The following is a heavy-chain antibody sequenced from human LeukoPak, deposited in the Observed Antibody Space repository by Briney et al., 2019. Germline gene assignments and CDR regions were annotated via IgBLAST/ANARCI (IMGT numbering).Heavy chain of an antibody. CDR2: IRYDGSNK. J-gene: IGHJ4*02. CDR3: ARGKGWVDY. Sequence: GGSLRLSCAASGFTFSSYGMHWVRQAPGKGLEWVAFIRYDGSNKYYADSVKGRFTISRDNSKNSLFLQMNYLRPEDTAVYYCARGKGWVDYWGQGTLVTVSS. CDR1: GFTFSSYG. V-gene: IGHV3-30*02. D-gene: IGHD1-26*01.